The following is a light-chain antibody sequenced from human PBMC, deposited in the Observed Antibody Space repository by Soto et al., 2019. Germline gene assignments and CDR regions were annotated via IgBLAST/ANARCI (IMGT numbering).Light chain of an antibody. CDR3: CSYAGSATFVI. Sequence: QSVLTQPASVSGSPGQSITISCTGTSSDVGSYNLVSWYQHHAGKDPKLMIYEGSKRPSGVSNRFSGSKSGNTAALTIAGRQAEDDADYYCCSYAGSATFVIFGGGTKLTVL. CDR2: EGS. J-gene: IGLJ2*01. CDR1: SSDVGSYNL. V-gene: IGLV2-23*03.